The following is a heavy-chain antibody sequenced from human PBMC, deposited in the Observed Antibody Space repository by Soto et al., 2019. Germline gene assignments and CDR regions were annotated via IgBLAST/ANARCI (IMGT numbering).Heavy chain of an antibody. CDR1: GFTFSSYA. CDR3: AKDRVVITTSCAFDI. V-gene: IGHV3-23*01. D-gene: IGHD3-22*01. CDR2: ISGSGGST. Sequence: EVQLLESGGGLVQPGGSLRLSCAASGFTFSSYAMSWVRQAPGKGLEGVSGISGSGGSTYYADSVKGRFTISRDNSKNTLYLQMNSLRAEDTAVYYCAKDRVVITTSCAFDIWGQGTMVTVSS. J-gene: IGHJ3*02.